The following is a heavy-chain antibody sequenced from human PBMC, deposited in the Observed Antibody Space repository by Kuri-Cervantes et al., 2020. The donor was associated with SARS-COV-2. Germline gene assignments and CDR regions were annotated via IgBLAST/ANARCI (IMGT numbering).Heavy chain of an antibody. Sequence: ASVKVSCKASGYSFSNHDINWVRQAAGQGLEWMGWLNPDTGNTGNAKKFQGRVTMTTDTSINTAYMEVSSLSFEDTAIYYCARDSGDWNPDGLDIWGQGTMVTVSS. CDR2: LNPDTGNT. CDR1: GYSFSNHD. CDR3: ARDSGDWNPDGLDI. J-gene: IGHJ3*02. D-gene: IGHD1-1*01. V-gene: IGHV1-8*02.